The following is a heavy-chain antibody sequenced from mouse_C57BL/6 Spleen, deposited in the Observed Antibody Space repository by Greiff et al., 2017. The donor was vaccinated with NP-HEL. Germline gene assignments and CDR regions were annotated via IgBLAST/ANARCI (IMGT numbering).Heavy chain of an antibody. D-gene: IGHD2-3*01. V-gene: IGHV1-69*01. CDR3: ARSGIYDGYYEDY. J-gene: IGHJ2*01. Sequence: QVQLQQPGAELVMPGASVKLSCKASGYTFTSYWMHWVKQRPGQGLEWIGEIDPSDSYSTYIQKFKVKSTLTVDKSSSTAYMQLSSLTSEDSAVYYCARSGIYDGYYEDYWGQGTTLTVSS. CDR1: GYTFTSYW. CDR2: IDPSDSYS.